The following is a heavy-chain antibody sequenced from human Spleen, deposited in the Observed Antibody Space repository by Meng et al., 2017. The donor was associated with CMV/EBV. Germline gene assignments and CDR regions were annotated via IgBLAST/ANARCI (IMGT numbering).Heavy chain of an antibody. V-gene: IGHV5-51*01. J-gene: IGHJ5*02. CDR3: ARHAYCSGDCYSRLNWFDP. Sequence: GGSLRLSCKGSGYSFPNYWIGWVRQMPGKGLEWMGIIYPANSDTRYSPSLQGQVTISADKSINTAYLQWNSLKASDTAMYYCARHAYCSGDCYSRLNWFDPWGQGTLVTVSS. D-gene: IGHD2-21*01. CDR2: IYPANSDT. CDR1: GYSFPNYW.